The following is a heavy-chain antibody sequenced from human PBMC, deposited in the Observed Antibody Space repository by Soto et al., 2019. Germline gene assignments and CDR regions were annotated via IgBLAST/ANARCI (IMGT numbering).Heavy chain of an antibody. CDR3: ARSGDVATVTDY. CDR2: INEDGSKN. V-gene: IGHV3-7*01. D-gene: IGHD4-17*01. J-gene: IGHJ4*02. CDR1: VFTFGTYW. Sequence: RLSCSGSVFTFGTYWMIWVHQAPGKGLEWVANINEDGSKNYCVDSVRGRFTISRDNAQKSLYLHMSSLRAEDTAVYYCARSGDVATVTDYWGQGTLVTVSS.